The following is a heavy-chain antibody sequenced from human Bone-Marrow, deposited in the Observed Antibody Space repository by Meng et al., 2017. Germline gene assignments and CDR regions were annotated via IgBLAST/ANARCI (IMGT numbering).Heavy chain of an antibody. J-gene: IGHJ4*02. D-gene: IGHD3-3*02. CDR1: GGSISSYY. CDR2: IYTSGST. CDR3: ARVLVKGIDY. V-gene: IGHV4-4*07. Sequence: GSLRLSCTVSGGSISSYYWSWIRQPAGKGLEWIGRIYTSGSTNYNPSLKSRVTISVDTSKNQFSLKLSSVTAADTAVYYCARVLVKGIDYWGQGTLVTVSS.